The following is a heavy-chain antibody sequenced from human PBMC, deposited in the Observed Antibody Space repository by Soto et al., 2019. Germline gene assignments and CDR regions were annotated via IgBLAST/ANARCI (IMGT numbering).Heavy chain of an antibody. CDR3: VKVSEENSY. CDR2: ISYDGSNK. D-gene: IGHD3-16*02. CDR1: GFIFSSYA. V-gene: IGHV3-30*18. J-gene: IGHJ4*02. Sequence: QVQLVESGGGVVQPGRSLRLSCAASGFIFSSYAMHWVRQAPGKGLEWVAVISYDGSNKYCADSVKGRFTISRDNSKNTLYLQMDSLRAEDTAVYYCVKVSEENSYWGQGTLVTVSS.